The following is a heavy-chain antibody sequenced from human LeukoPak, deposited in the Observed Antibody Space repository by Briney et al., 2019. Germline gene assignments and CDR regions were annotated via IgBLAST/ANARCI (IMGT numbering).Heavy chain of an antibody. CDR1: GFTFNAFG. D-gene: IGHD6-19*01. CDR3: AREGGWTYGMDV. CDR2: ISYDGSNK. Sequence: GGSLRLSCAASGFTFNAFGMNWVRQAPGKGLEWVAVISYDGSNKYYADSVKGRFTISRDNSKNTLYLQMNSLRAEDTAVYYCAREGGWTYGMDVWGQGTTVTVSS. V-gene: IGHV3-30*03. J-gene: IGHJ6*02.